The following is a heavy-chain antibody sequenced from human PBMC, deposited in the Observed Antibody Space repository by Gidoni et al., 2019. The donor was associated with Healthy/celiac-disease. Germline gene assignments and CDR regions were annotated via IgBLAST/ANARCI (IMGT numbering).Heavy chain of an antibody. D-gene: IGHD6-13*01. CDR1: GGSISSDY. J-gene: IGHJ4*02. CDR2: IYYSGST. V-gene: IGHV4-59*01. Sequence: QVQLQESGPGLVKPSETLSLTCTAAGGSISSDYWSWIRQPPGKGLEWIGYIYYSGSTNYNPSLKSRVTISVDTSKNQFSLKLSSVTAADTAVYYCARVLYSSSWIDYWGQGTLVTVSS. CDR3: ARVLYSSSWIDY.